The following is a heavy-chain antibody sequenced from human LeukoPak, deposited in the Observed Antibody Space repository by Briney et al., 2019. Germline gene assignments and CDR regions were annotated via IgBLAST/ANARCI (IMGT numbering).Heavy chain of an antibody. CDR1: GFTFSSYG. V-gene: IGHV3-30*18. J-gene: IGHJ4*02. D-gene: IGHD1-26*01. Sequence: GGSLRLSCAASGFTFSSYGMHWVRQAPGKGLEWVAVISYAGSNKYYADSVKGRFAISRDNSKNTLYLQMNSLRAEDTAVYYCAKDLVGAFHFDYWGQGTLVTVSS. CDR2: ISYAGSNK. CDR3: AKDLVGAFHFDY.